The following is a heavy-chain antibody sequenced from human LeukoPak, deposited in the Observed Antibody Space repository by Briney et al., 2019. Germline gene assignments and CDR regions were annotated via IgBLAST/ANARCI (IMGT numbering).Heavy chain of an antibody. CDR3: ARHGTISSESYFDY. Sequence: SETLSLTCSVSGGSVSSYYWSWIRQSPGKGLEWIGYIHNSGRTNYNPSLKSRVTGFVDTSKNQVSLRLSSVTAEDTAVYYCARHGTISSESYFDYWGQGALVTVSS. CDR2: IHNSGRT. D-gene: IGHD1-14*01. V-gene: IGHV4-59*08. CDR1: GGSVSSYY. J-gene: IGHJ4*02.